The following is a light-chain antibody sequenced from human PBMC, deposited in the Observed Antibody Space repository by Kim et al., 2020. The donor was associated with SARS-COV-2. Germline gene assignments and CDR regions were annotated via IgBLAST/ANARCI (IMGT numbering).Light chain of an antibody. Sequence: EAPGERAALSCRASHSLSSSLAWYQQKPGQAPRLLIYGASTRATGIPARFSGSESGTEFTLTISSLQSEDFAVYYCQQYNNWPLTFGGGTKVDIK. CDR1: HSLSSS. J-gene: IGKJ4*01. CDR3: QQYNNWPLT. CDR2: GAS. V-gene: IGKV3-15*01.